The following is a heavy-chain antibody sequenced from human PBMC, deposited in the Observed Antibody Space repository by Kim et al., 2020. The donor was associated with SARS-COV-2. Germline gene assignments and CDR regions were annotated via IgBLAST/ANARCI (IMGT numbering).Heavy chain of an antibody. CDR3: ARDNRIGAVWFDP. J-gene: IGHJ5*02. CDR2: IIPMIGAA. Sequence: SVKVSCKVSGGTFGDYALSCVRRAPGQGLEWVGGIIPMIGAADYAQKFQGRVTIVADESTSTAYMELNSLRSEDTAVYYCARDNRIGAVWFDPWGQGTL. CDR1: GGTFGDYA. D-gene: IGHD3-16*01. V-gene: IGHV1-69*13.